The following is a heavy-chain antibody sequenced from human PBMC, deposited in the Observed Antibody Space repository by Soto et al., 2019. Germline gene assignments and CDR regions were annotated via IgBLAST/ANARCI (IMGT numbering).Heavy chain of an antibody. J-gene: IGHJ3*02. D-gene: IGHD2-21*01. Sequence: QAQLVQSGAEVKKPGASVSISCKASGYTFTSNGFVWVRQAPGHGLEWVGWISPYNGKTEYAKNVQGRVTMTRDTSTSTAYMELRSLGSDDTSVYYCARDSHNGNCCDAFDIWGQGTMVIVSS. CDR2: ISPYNGKT. CDR3: ARDSHNGNCCDAFDI. CDR1: GYTFTSNG. V-gene: IGHV1-18*01.